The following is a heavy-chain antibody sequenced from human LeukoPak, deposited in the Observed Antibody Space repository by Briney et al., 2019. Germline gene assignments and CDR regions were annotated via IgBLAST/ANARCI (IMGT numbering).Heavy chain of an antibody. CDR2: ISDSNNKT. CDR1: GYTFISYS. J-gene: IGHJ3*02. V-gene: IGHV1-18*01. D-gene: IGHD2-21*02. Sequence: GASVKVSCKASGYTFISYSMNWVRQAPGQGLEWMGWISDSNNKTNYAQNLQGRVTMTTDTSTSTTYMELRSLRSDDTAVYYCARVQIVVVTGSYYPDAFDIWGQGTMVTVSS. CDR3: ARVQIVVVTGSYYPDAFDI.